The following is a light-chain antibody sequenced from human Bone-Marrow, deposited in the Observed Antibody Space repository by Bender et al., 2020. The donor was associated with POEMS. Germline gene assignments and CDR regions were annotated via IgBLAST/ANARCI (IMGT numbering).Light chain of an antibody. CDR2: RHN. J-gene: IGLJ2*01. Sequence: QSVLTQPPSVSGTPGQRVTISCSGSSSSIGSNYVYWYQQLPGTAPRLLIYRHNQRPSGVPDRFSASKSGTSASLAISGLRSEDEADYYCATWDAKLSGPYVVFGGGTKLTVL. V-gene: IGLV1-47*01. CDR3: ATWDAKLSGPYVV. CDR1: SSSIGSNY.